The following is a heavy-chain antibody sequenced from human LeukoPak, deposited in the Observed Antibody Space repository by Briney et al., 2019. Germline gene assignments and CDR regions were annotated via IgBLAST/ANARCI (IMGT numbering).Heavy chain of an antibody. D-gene: IGHD6-19*01. CDR1: GFTFSSYW. J-gene: IGHJ4*02. CDR3: ARYSSAKYFDY. V-gene: IGHV3-7*01. CDR2: IKQDGSEK. Sequence: PGGSLRLSCAASGFTFSSYWMSWVRQAPGKVLEWVANIKQDGSEKYYVDSVKGRFTISRDNAKNSLYLQMNSLRAEDTAVYYCARYSSAKYFDYWGQGTLVTVSS.